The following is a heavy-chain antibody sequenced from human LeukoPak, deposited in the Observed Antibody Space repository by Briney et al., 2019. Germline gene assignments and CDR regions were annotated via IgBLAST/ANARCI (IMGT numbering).Heavy chain of an antibody. CDR2: ISDRGGRT. Sequence: PGGSLRLSCAASGFTFSSYAMSWVRQAPEKGLEWVSTISDRGGRTYYADSVKGRFTISRDNSKNTLYLQMNSLRAEDTAVYYCAKDRAYSSSWPFDYWGQGTLVTVSS. J-gene: IGHJ4*02. D-gene: IGHD6-13*01. CDR1: GFTFSSYA. V-gene: IGHV3-23*01. CDR3: AKDRAYSSSWPFDY.